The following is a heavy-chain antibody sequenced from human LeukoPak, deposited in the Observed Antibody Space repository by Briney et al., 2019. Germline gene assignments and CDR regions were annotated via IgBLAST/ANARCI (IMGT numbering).Heavy chain of an antibody. Sequence: ASVKVSCKASGYTFTSYAINWVRQATGHGLEWMGWMNPNSGNTGYAQKFQGRVTMTRNTSISTAYMELSSLRSEDTAVYYCARVPTPGLDAFDIWGQGTMVTVSS. V-gene: IGHV1-8*01. CDR3: ARVPTPGLDAFDI. CDR2: MNPNSGNT. CDR1: GYTFTSYA. J-gene: IGHJ3*02.